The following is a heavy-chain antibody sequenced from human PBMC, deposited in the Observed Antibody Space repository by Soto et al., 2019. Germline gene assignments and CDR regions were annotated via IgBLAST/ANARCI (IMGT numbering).Heavy chain of an antibody. J-gene: IGHJ5*02. V-gene: IGHV4-4*02. CDR2: IYHSGST. Sequence: SETLSLTCAVASGSIRSSNWWSWVRKPPGKGLEWIGEIYHSGSTNYNPSLMSRVTISVDKSKNQFSLKLSSVTAADTAVYYCASIVVVPAAIKGGWFDPWGQGTLVTVSS. D-gene: IGHD2-2*01. CDR1: SGSIRSSNW. CDR3: ASIVVVPAAIKGGWFDP.